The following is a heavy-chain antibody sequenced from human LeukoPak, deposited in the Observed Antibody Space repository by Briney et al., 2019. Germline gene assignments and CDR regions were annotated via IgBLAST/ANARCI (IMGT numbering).Heavy chain of an antibody. V-gene: IGHV3-7*01. Sequence: GGSLRLSCAASGFSFTTYWMSWVRQAPGKGLEWVANIKQDGTEKYYVDSVKGRFTISRDNAKNSLYLQMNSLRPEDTAVYYCARDRFYIPDVWGKGTTVTVSS. D-gene: IGHD3-10*01. CDR2: IKQDGTEK. J-gene: IGHJ6*04. CDR1: GFSFTTYW. CDR3: ARDRFYIPDV.